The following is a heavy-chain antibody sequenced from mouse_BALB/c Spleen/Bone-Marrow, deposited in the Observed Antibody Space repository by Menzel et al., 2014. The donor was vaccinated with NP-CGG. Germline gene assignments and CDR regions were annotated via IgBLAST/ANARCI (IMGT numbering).Heavy chain of an antibody. J-gene: IGHJ4*01. CDR3: ARSGPYYGNYLYAMDF. CDR1: GYSFTGYT. CDR2: INPYNGGT. Sequence: EVKLVESGPELVKPGASVKISCKASGYSFTGYTMNWVKQSHGKNLEWIGLINPYNGGTSYNQKFKGRAALTVDKSSSTAYMELLSLTSEDSAVYYCARSGPYYGNYLYAMDFWGQGTSVTVSS. V-gene: IGHV1-18*01. D-gene: IGHD2-10*01.